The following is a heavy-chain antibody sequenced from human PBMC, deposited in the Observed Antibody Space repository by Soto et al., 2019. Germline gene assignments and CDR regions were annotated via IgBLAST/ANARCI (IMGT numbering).Heavy chain of an antibody. J-gene: IGHJ4*02. CDR3: ARESEDLTSNFDY. CDR1: GFIFTRYS. CDR2: ISSTTNYI. Sequence: GGSLRLSCAASGFIFTRYSMNWVRQAPGKELEWVSSISSTTNYIYYGDSMKGRFTISRDNAKNSLYLEMNSLRAEDTAVYYCARESEDLTSNFDYRGQGTLVTVS. V-gene: IGHV3-21*06.